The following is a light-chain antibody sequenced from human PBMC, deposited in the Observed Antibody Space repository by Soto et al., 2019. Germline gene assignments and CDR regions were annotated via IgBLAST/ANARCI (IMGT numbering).Light chain of an antibody. CDR2: AAS. J-gene: IGKJ1*01. Sequence: DIQMTQSPSTLSASVGDRVTITCRASQSISSWLAWYQQKPGKAPKLLIYAASSLQSGVPSRFSGSGSGTDFTLTISRLEPEDFAVYYCQQYGSSGTFGQGTKV. CDR3: QQYGSSGT. CDR1: QSISSW. V-gene: IGKV1-5*01.